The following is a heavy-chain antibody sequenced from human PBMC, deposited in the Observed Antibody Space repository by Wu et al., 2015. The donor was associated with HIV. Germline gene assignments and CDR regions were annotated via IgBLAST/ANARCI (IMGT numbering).Heavy chain of an antibody. CDR2: ITSLSGTT. CDR1: GYTFTGYY. J-gene: IGHJ4*02. Sequence: QVQLVQSGAEMRKPGASVKVSCKASGYTFTGYYIHWLRQAPGQGLEWMGGITSLSGTTSYAQTFQGRVTITTDESTRTAYMEMNSLRHDDTAVYFCTRGLGGIEDHWGQGTLVTVSS. D-gene: IGHD6-13*01. V-gene: IGHV1-46*01. CDR3: TRGLGGIEDH.